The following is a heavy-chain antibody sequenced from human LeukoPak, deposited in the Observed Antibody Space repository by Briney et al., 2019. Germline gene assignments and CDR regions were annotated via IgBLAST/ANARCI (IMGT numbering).Heavy chain of an antibody. CDR1: GFTFSSYG. CDR3: VGAGTSGSYRYYYYGMDV. D-gene: IGHD3-10*01. V-gene: IGHV3-30*02. CDR2: IRYDGSNK. Sequence: PGGSLRLSCAASGFTFSSYGMHWVRQAPGKGLEWVAFIRYDGSNKYYADSVKGRFTISRDNSKNALYLQMNSLRAEDTAMYYCVGAGTSGSYRYYYYGMDVWGQGTTVTVSS. J-gene: IGHJ6*02.